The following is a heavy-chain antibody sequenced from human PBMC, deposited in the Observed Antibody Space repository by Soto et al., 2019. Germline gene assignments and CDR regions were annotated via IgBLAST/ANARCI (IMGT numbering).Heavy chain of an antibody. V-gene: IGHV4-31*03. Sequence: QVQLQESGPGLVKPSQTLSLTCTVSGGSISSGDYYWSWIRQHPGKGLEWIGYIYYSGSTYYNPSRQCRLTLAVDTSKNQFPLERSSVTAADTAVYYCARWWSGSRQGFDPWGQGTLVTVSS. CDR3: ARWWSGSRQGFDP. CDR1: GGSISSGDYY. J-gene: IGHJ5*02. CDR2: IYYSGST. D-gene: IGHD3-3*01.